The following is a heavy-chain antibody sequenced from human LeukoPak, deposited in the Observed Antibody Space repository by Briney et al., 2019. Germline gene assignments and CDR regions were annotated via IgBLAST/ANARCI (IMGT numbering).Heavy chain of an antibody. D-gene: IGHD5-18*01. V-gene: IGHV3-7*04. Sequence: GGSLRLSCAASGFTFSKYWMSWVRQAPGRGLEWVANIKQDGSETYYVDSVEGRFTISRDNAKNSLSLQMNSLRAEDTAVYYCARIQLFYYYYGMDVWGQGTTVTVSS. CDR2: IKQDGSET. CDR1: GFTFSKYW. J-gene: IGHJ6*02. CDR3: ARIQLFYYYYGMDV.